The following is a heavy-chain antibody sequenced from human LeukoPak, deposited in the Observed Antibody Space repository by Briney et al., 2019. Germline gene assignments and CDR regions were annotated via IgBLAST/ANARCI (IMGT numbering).Heavy chain of an antibody. CDR3: ASPGGYCSGGSCYRDNWFDP. CDR2: INSDGSST. D-gene: IGHD2-15*01. Sequence: PGGSLRLSCAASGFTFSSYWMHWVRQAPGKGLVWVSRINSDGSSTSYADSVKGRFTISRDNAKNKLYLQMNSLRAEDTAVYYCASPGGYCSGGSCYRDNWFDPWGQGTLVTVSS. V-gene: IGHV3-74*01. CDR1: GFTFSSYW. J-gene: IGHJ5*02.